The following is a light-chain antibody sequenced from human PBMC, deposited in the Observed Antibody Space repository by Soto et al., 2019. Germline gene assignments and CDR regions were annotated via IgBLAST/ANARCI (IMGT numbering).Light chain of an antibody. CDR1: QSVTSNY. V-gene: IGKV3-20*01. J-gene: IGKJ1*01. Sequence: EIVLTQSPGTLSLSPGERATLSCRASQSVTSNYLAWYQQKPGQAPRLLIYAASRRATGIPDRFSGSGSGTDFTLTINRLEPEDFAVYYCQQYGTSPWTFGPGTKVDIK. CDR2: AAS. CDR3: QQYGTSPWT.